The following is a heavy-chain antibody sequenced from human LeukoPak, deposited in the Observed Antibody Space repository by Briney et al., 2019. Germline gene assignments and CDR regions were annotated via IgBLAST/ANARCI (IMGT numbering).Heavy chain of an antibody. D-gene: IGHD3-10*01. Sequence: GVSLRLSCAASGFTVSAYAMAWVRQAPAKGRAWVSTIYDDNTYYADSVKGRFAISTDNSKNTLYLQMNSLRVEDTAVYFCAARKVRGVWFYLDYWGQGTLVTVSS. V-gene: IGHV3-23*01. CDR2: IYDDNT. CDR3: AARKVRGVWFYLDY. CDR1: GFTVSAYA. J-gene: IGHJ4*02.